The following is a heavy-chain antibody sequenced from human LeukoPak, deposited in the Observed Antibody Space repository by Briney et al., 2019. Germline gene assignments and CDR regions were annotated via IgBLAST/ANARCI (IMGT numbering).Heavy chain of an antibody. CDR3: ARSRSGTYSNFDY. D-gene: IGHD1-26*01. Sequence: SETLSFTCTVSGGSISSYYWSWIRQPPGKGLEWIGFIYYSGSTSYNPSLRSRVTISVDTSKNQFSLKLSSVTAADTAVYYCARSRSGTYSNFDYWGQGTLVTVSS. CDR2: IYYSGST. J-gene: IGHJ4*02. V-gene: IGHV4-59*08. CDR1: GGSISSYY.